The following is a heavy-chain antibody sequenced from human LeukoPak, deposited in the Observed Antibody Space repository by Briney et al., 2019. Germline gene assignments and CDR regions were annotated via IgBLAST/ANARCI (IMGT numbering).Heavy chain of an antibody. J-gene: IGHJ3*02. Sequence: GASVKVSCKVSGYTLTELSMHWVRQAPGKGLEWMGGFDPEDGETIYAQKFQGRVTMTEDTSADTAYMELSSLRSEDTAVYYCATRRRFHDYVWEPPDIWGQGTMVTVSS. D-gene: IGHD3-16*01. CDR1: GYTLTELS. CDR2: FDPEDGET. CDR3: ATRRRFHDYVWEPPDI. V-gene: IGHV1-24*01.